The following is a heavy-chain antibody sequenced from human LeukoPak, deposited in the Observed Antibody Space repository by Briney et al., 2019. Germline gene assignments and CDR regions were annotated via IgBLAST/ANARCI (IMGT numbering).Heavy chain of an antibody. CDR1: GGTFSSYA. J-gene: IGHJ4*02. V-gene: IGHV1-69*13. Sequence: VASVKVSCKASGGTFSSYAISWVRQAPGQGLEWMGGIIPIFGTANYAQKFQGRVTITADESTSTAYMELSSLRSEDTAVYYCARRGIVGAHFDYWGQGTLVTVSS. D-gene: IGHD1-26*01. CDR2: IIPIFGTA. CDR3: ARRGIVGAHFDY.